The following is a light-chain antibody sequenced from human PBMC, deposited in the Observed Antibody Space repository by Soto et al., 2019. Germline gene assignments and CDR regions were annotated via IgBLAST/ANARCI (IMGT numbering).Light chain of an antibody. J-gene: IGKJ2*01. Sequence: DIQMTQSPSTLSASVGDRVTITCRASQRISSWLAWYQQKPGKAPTLLMYKASSLESGVPSRFTGSGPGTEFTLTISSLQPDDFATYYCQQYNSHPYTFGHVTKLEIK. V-gene: IGKV1-5*03. CDR2: KAS. CDR1: QRISSW. CDR3: QQYNSHPYT.